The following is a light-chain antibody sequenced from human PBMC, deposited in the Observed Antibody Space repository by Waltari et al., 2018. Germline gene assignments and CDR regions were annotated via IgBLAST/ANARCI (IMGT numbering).Light chain of an antibody. V-gene: IGLV1-51*01. CDR3: GTWDTSLSAWV. J-gene: IGLJ3*02. Sequence: QSVLTPAPSVSSAPGHKVTNSCAGSSSNIRNRTVSWYQQFPGTAPKLLIYANDKRPSGIPDRFSASKSGTSATLGITGLQTGDEANYYCGTWDTSLSAWVFGGGTKLTVL. CDR2: AND. CDR1: SSNIRNRT.